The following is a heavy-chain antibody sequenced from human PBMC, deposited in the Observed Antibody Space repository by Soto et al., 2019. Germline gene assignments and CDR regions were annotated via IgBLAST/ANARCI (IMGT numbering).Heavy chain of an antibody. CDR1: VGSFSGYY. CDR3: ARGRKKTHFDDYGLDV. J-gene: IGHJ6*02. CDR2: INDSGYV. V-gene: IGHV4-34*01. Sequence: SETLSLTCAVYVGSFSGYYWNWVRQSQEKGLEWIGEINDSGYVKYNPPLKNRVTMAVETAKNQFSVTLTSVTAADTAVYFCARGRKKTHFDDYGLDVWGQGXTVTV.